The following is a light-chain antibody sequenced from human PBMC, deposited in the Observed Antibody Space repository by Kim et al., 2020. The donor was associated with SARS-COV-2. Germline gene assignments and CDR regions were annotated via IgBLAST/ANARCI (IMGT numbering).Light chain of an antibody. CDR3: QQFNSYPVT. Sequence: GDSVTMTCRASQGISSALAWYQQKPGKVPKPLIYRASNLESGFPSRFSGSGSGTDFTLTISSLQPEDFATYYCQQFNSYPVTFGQGTRLEIK. CDR2: RAS. J-gene: IGKJ5*01. V-gene: IGKV1-13*02. CDR1: QGISSA.